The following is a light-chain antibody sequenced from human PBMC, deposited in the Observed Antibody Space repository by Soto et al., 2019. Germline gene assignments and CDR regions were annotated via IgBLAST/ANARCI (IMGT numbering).Light chain of an antibody. V-gene: IGKV3-15*01. CDR2: GAS. J-gene: IGKJ1*01. CDR1: QSVSDN. CDR3: QQYNNWPRT. Sequence: VLTQSPATLSVSPGERATLSCRASQSVSDNLAWYQQTPGQAPRLLIYGASTRLTDIPARFSGSGSATEFTLTINSLQSEDFAVYFCQQYNNWPRTFGQGTKVEIK.